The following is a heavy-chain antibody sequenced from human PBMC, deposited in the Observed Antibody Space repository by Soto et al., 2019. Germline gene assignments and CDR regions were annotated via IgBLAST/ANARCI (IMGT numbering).Heavy chain of an antibody. Sequence: QVQLVQSGPEVKKPGSSVKVSCKASRDTFSSYAISWVRQAPGQALEWMGGIIPIFGTANYAQKFQGRVTITADESTSTAYMELSSLRSEDTAVYYCARDQGCGWYGRWDYWGQGTLVTVSS. V-gene: IGHV1-69*01. J-gene: IGHJ4*02. CDR2: IIPIFGTA. CDR1: RDTFSSYA. CDR3: ARDQGCGWYGRWDY. D-gene: IGHD6-19*01.